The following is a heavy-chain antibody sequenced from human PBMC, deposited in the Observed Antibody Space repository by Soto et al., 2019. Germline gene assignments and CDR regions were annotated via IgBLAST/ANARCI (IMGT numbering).Heavy chain of an antibody. CDR1: GGSISSSSYY. CDR3: ASQSGYSYGPYNWFDP. D-gene: IGHD5-18*01. V-gene: IGHV4-39*01. J-gene: IGHJ5*02. Sequence: SETLSLTCTVSGGSISSSSYYWGWIRQPPGKGLEWIGSIYYSGSTYYNPSLKSRVTISVDTSKNQFSLKLSSVTAADTAVYYCASQSGYSYGPYNWFDPWGQGTLVTVSS. CDR2: IYYSGST.